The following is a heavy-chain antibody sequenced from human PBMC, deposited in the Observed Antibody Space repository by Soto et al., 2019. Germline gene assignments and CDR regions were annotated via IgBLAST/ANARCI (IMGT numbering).Heavy chain of an antibody. V-gene: IGHV3-23*04. CDR2: ISGGSDRT. J-gene: IGHJ3*01. CDR1: GFTIRNYA. CDR3: EGSWT. Sequence: EVQVVESGGDLVQPGGSLRLSCAASGFTIRNYAMSWVRQAPGKALEWVSGISGGSDRTYYADSVKGRFTIFKDNSKNTLYLQMRSLRVEDSAFYHCEGSWTWGQGTMVTVSS. D-gene: IGHD5-12*01.